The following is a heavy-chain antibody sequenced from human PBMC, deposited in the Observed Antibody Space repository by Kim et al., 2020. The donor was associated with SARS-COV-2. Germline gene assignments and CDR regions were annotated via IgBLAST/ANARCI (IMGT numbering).Heavy chain of an antibody. J-gene: IGHJ6*02. CDR1: GYSFTGYY. CDR3: AKDKYLIQFLEYLGPDYYYGMDV. D-gene: IGHD3-3*01. Sequence: ASVKVSCKASGYSFTGYYMHWVRQAPGQGLEWMGWINPNSGGTNFAQKFQGRVTMTRDTSIGTTYMDLSRLRSDDTAVYYCAKDKYLIQFLEYLGPDYYYGMDVWGQGTTVTVSS. V-gene: IGHV1-2*02. CDR2: INPNSGGT.